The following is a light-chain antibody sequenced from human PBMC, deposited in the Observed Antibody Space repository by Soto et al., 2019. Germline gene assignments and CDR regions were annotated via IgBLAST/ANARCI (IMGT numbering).Light chain of an antibody. J-gene: IGKJ1*01. CDR2: GAS. CDR3: QQYAGSPST. CDR1: QSVSNSY. V-gene: IGKV3-20*01. Sequence: EIVWTQSPGTLSLSPGERATLSCRASQSVSNSYLAWYQQKPGQGPRLLIYGASSRATGIPDRFSGSGSGTDFTLTISRLEPEDFAVYYCQQYAGSPSTFGQGTKVEI.